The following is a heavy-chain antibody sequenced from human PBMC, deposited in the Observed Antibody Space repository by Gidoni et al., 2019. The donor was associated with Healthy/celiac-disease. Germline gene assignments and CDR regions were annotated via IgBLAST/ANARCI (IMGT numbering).Heavy chain of an antibody. CDR3: ARERYCSSTSCYGAPDY. V-gene: IGHV1-18*01. J-gene: IGHJ4*01. CDR2: ISAYNGNT. CDR1: GYAFTSYS. D-gene: IGHD2-2*01. Sequence: QVQLVQSGAEVKKSGASVKVSCKASGYAFTSYSISWVRQAPGQGLEWMGWISAYNGNTNYAQKLQGRVTMTTDTSTSTDYMELRSLRSDDTAVYYCARERYCSSTSCYGAPDYWGQGTLVTVSS.